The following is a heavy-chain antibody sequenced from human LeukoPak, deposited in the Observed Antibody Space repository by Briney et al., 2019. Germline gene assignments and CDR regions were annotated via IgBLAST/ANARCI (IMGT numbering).Heavy chain of an antibody. CDR2: IYYSGST. CDR3: AREVQLEWDYYYGMDV. Sequence: PSETLSLTCTVSGGSISSGGYYWSWIRQHPGKGLEWIGYIYYSGSTYYNPSLKSRATISVDTSKNQFSLKLSSVTAADTAVYYCAREVQLEWDYYYGMDVWGQGTTVTVSS. D-gene: IGHD5-18*01. J-gene: IGHJ6*02. V-gene: IGHV4-31*03. CDR1: GGSISSGGYY.